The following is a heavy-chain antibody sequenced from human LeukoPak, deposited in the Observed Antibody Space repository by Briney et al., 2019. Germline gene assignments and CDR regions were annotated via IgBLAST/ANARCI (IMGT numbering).Heavy chain of an antibody. Sequence: SVKVSCKASGGTFSNYAISWVRQAPGQGLEWTGGIIPIFGTANYAQKFQGRVTITADESTSTAYMELSSLRFEDTAVYYCAISLFGDTPMVNYFGHWGQGTLVTASS. V-gene: IGHV1-69*13. CDR1: GGTFSNYA. D-gene: IGHD5-18*01. J-gene: IGHJ4*02. CDR3: AISLFGDTPMVNYFGH. CDR2: IIPIFGTA.